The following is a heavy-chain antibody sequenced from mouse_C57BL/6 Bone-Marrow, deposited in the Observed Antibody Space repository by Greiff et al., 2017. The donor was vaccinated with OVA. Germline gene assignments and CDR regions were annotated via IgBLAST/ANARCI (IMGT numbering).Heavy chain of an antibody. CDR3: ARDLWYFDV. Sequence: EVKLVESEGGLVQPGSSMKLSCTASGFTFSDYYMAWVRQVPEQGLEWVANINYDGSSTYYLDSLKSRFIISRDNANNILYLQMSSLKSEDTATYYCARDLWYFDVWGTGTTLTVSS. CDR1: GFTFSDYY. CDR2: INYDGSST. V-gene: IGHV5-16*01. J-gene: IGHJ1*03.